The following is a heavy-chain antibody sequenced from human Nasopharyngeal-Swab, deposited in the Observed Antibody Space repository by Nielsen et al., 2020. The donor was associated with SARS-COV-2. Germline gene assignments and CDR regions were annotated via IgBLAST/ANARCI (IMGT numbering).Heavy chain of an antibody. CDR3: AKDDVVRGDAFDF. J-gene: IGHJ3*01. CDR2: ISASGGST. CDR1: GFTFNIYA. D-gene: IGHD3-10*01. Sequence: GESLKISCAASGFTFNIYAMAWVRRAPGRGLEWVSAISASGGSTYYRNSVKGQFSISRDNSKNTLFLQMNSLTVDDTALYYCAKDDVVRGDAFDFWGQGTMVTVSS. V-gene: IGHV3-23*01.